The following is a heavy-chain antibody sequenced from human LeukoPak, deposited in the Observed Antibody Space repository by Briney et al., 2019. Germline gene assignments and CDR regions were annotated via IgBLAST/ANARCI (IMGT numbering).Heavy chain of an antibody. V-gene: IGHV4-34*01. CDR3: ARRTHGRIYGPIYWYFDL. Sequence: SETLSLTCAVYGGSFSGYYWSWIRQPPGKGLEWIGEINHSGSTNYNPSLKSRVTISVDTSKNQFSLKLSSVTAADTAVYYCARRTHGRIYGPIYWYFDLWGRGTLVTVSS. CDR1: GGSFSGYY. CDR2: INHSGST. D-gene: IGHD2-15*01. J-gene: IGHJ2*01.